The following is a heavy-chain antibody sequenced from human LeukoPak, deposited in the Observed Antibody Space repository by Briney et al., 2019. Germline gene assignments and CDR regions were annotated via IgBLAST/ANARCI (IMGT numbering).Heavy chain of an antibody. V-gene: IGHV4-39*01. Sequence: PSETLSLTCTVSGGSISSSSYYWGWIRQSPGKGLEWIGSIFYSGTTYYNPSLKSRVTISVDTSKNQFSLKLSSVTAADTAVYYCGALGVVVIRYYFDYWGQGTLVTVSS. CDR1: GGSISSSSYY. D-gene: IGHD3-22*01. J-gene: IGHJ4*02. CDR2: IFYSGTT. CDR3: GALGVVVIRYYFDY.